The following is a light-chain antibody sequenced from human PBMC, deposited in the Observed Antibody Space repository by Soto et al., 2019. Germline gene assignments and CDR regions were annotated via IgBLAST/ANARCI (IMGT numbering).Light chain of an antibody. CDR2: GAS. Sequence: EIVLTQSPGTLSLSPGERATLSCRASQSVSSSYLAWYQQKPGQAPRLLIYGASSRATGISDRFSGSGSGTDFTLTISRLEPEDFAVYYCQQLGAFGQGTKLEIK. CDR1: QSVSSSY. V-gene: IGKV3-20*01. CDR3: QQLGA. J-gene: IGKJ2*01.